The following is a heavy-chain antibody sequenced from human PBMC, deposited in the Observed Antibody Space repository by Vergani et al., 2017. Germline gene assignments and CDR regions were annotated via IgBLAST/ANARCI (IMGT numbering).Heavy chain of an antibody. Sequence: VQLVQSGAEVKKPGATVKISCKVSGYTFTDYYMHWVQPAPGKGLEWMGWMNPNSGNTGYAQKFQGRVTMTRNTSTSTAYMELSSLRSEDTAVYYCARAQGGYDYGNWFDPWGQGTLVIVSS. CDR1: GYTFTDYY. CDR3: ARAQGGYDYGNWFDP. D-gene: IGHD5-12*01. CDR2: MNPNSGNT. J-gene: IGHJ5*02. V-gene: IGHV1-8*02.